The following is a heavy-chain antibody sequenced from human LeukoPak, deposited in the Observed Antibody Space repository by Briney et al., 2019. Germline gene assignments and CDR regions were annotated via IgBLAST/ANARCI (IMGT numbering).Heavy chain of an antibody. D-gene: IGHD2-8*02. CDR3: ARELVGTMTGVLDV. V-gene: IGHV1-2*02. CDR2: INPNSGDR. Sequence: ASVKVSCKASGYTFTGHYMHWVRQAPGQGLEWMGWINPNSGDRNFAQKFQGRVTMTRDTSISTAYMELSRLRSDDTAVYYCARELVGTMTGVLDVWGQGTMVTVSS. J-gene: IGHJ3*01. CDR1: GYTFTGHY.